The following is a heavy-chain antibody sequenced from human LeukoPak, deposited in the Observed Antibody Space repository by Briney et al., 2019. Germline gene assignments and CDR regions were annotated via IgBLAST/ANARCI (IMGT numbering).Heavy chain of an antibody. CDR3: AKDRVSYGSSGYYP. J-gene: IGHJ5*02. CDR2: ISSSSSTI. CDR1: GFTFSSYS. Sequence: GGSLRLSCAASGFTFSSYSMNWVRQAPGKGLEWVSYISSSSSTIYYADSVKGRFTISRDNAKNSLYLQMNSLRAEDTAVYYCAKDRVSYGSSGYYPWGQGTLVTVSS. V-gene: IGHV3-48*04. D-gene: IGHD3-22*01.